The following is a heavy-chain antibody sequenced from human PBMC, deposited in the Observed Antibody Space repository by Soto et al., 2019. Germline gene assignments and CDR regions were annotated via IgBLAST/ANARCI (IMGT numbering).Heavy chain of an antibody. J-gene: IGHJ4*02. CDR2: IDPSDSYT. Sequence: GESPKISSKGSGYSFNIYWISGVRPLPEKGLEWMGRIDPSDSYTNYSPSFQGHVTISADKSISTAYLQWSSLKASDTAMYYCARLQAAAGDNDLPFDYWGQGTLVTVSS. V-gene: IGHV5-10-1*01. D-gene: IGHD6-13*01. CDR3: ARLQAAAGDNDLPFDY. CDR1: GYSFNIYW.